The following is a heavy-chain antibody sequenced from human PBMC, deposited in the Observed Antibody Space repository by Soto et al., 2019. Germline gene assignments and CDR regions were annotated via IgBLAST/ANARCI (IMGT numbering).Heavy chain of an antibody. CDR1: GFTFSHYA. Sequence: EVKLLESGGGLVQPGGSLRLSCAASGFTFSHYAMSWVRQAPGQGLEWVSGISDSGYTTYYTDSVKGRFTISRDNSKTKLYLQMNSMRAEDTAVYHCVKDLRYYGSGPSGWFDAWGQGILVTVSS. CDR3: VKDLRYYGSGPSGWFDA. J-gene: IGHJ5*02. V-gene: IGHV3-23*01. D-gene: IGHD3-10*01. CDR2: ISDSGYTT.